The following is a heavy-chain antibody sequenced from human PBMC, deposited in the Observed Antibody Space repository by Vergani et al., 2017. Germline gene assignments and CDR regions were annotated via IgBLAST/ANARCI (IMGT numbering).Heavy chain of an antibody. D-gene: IGHD3-3*01. CDR3: ARRTQYDFWSGWVGWFDP. Sequence: QVQLQQWGAGLLKPSETLSLTCAVYGGSFSGYSWSWTRQPPGKGLEWIGSIYYSGSTYYNPSLKSRVTISVDTSKNQFSLKLSSVTAADTAVYYCARRTQYDFWSGWVGWFDPWGQGTLVTVSS. CDR1: GGSFSGYS. CDR2: IYYSGST. J-gene: IGHJ5*02. V-gene: IGHV4-34*01.